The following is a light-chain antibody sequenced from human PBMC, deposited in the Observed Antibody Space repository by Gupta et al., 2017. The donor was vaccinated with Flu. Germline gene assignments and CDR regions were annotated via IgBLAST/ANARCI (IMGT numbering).Light chain of an antibody. CDR3: QSADKIDVV. J-gene: IGLJ2*01. Sequence: SFDLTQPPSLSVSPGQTARITCFGDVLSKQYTYWYQQRPGQAPVVLIYKDTERPSGIPERFSGSSSGTRATLTISGVQAEDAADYYCQSADKIDVVFGGGTRLTVL. CDR2: KDT. V-gene: IGLV3-25*02. CDR1: VLSKQY.